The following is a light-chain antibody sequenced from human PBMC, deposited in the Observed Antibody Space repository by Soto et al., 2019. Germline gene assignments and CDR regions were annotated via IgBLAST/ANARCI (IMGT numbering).Light chain of an antibody. J-gene: IGKJ1*01. V-gene: IGKV3-20*01. Sequence: EVVLTQSPGTLSLSPGERATLSCRTSQSVSTDHLAWYQQKPGQAPRLLIYAASSRATGIPDRFSGSGSGTDFTLTISRLEPEDFAVNYCQKYGPSPWTFGQGTKVEI. CDR1: QSVSTDH. CDR3: QKYGPSPWT. CDR2: AAS.